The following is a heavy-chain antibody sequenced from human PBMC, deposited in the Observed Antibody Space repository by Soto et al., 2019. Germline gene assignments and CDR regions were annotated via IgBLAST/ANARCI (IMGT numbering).Heavy chain of an antibody. J-gene: IGHJ4*02. D-gene: IGHD3-10*01. CDR3: ARIYGSGSYYQYHFDY. CDR2: IKQDGSEK. V-gene: IGHV3-7*05. Sequence: PGGSLRLSCAASGFTFSSRLMSWVRQAPGKGLDWVATIKQDGSEKYYVDSVKGRFTISRDNAKNSLYLQMNSLRAEDTAVYYCARIYGSGSYYQYHFDYWGQGTLVTVSS. CDR1: GFTFSSRL.